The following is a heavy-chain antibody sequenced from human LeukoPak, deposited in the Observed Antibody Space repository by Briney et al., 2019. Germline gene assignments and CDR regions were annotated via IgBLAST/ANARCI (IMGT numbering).Heavy chain of an antibody. V-gene: IGHV4-59*01. Sequence: SETLSLTCTVSGGSISSYSWNWIRQSPGKGLEWIGYIYESGSTKYNLSLKSRVTISIETSKNQFSLKLSSVTAADTAVYYCARRTLVTAAFRDIFGIWGQGTMVTVSS. CDR2: IYESGST. CDR1: GGSISSYS. D-gene: IGHD2-21*02. CDR3: ARRTLVTAAFRDIFGI. J-gene: IGHJ3*02.